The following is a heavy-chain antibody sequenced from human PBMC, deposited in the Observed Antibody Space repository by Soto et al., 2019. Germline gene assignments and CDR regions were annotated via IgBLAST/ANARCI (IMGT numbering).Heavy chain of an antibody. Sequence: LRLSCAASGFTFSSYGMHWVRQAPGKGLEWVAVIWYDGSNKYYADSVKGRFTISRDNSKNTLYLQMNSLRAEDTAVYYCARDETYYYDSSGFPAYWGQGTLVTVSS. CDR1: GFTFSSYG. CDR3: ARDETYYYDSSGFPAY. V-gene: IGHV3-33*01. J-gene: IGHJ4*02. D-gene: IGHD3-22*01. CDR2: IWYDGSNK.